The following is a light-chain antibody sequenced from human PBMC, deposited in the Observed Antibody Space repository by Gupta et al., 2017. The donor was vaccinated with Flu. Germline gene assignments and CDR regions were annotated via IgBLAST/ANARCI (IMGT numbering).Light chain of an antibody. J-gene: IGKJ4*01. CDR2: GSS. CDR3: QQYNNWPFVT. V-gene: IGKV3-15*01. Sequence: ATLSVSPGERATLSCRASQSVRSNVAWYQQKPGQAPRLLIYGSSTRATDVPARFSGSGYGTEFTLTISSRQSEDFAVYYCQQYNNWPFVTFGGGTKVEIK. CDR1: QSVRSN.